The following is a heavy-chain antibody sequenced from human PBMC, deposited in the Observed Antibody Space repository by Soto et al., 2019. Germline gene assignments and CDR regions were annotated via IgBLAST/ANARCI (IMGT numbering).Heavy chain of an antibody. CDR1: GGTFSSYA. CDR2: IIPIFGTA. J-gene: IGHJ6*02. CDR3: ARAVSHVYYYYGMDV. V-gene: IGHV1-69*13. Sequence: ASVKVSCKASGGTFSSYAISWVRQAPGQGLEWMGGIIPIFGTANYAQKFQGRVTITADESTSTAYMELSSLRSEDTAVYYCARAVSHVYYYYGMDVWGQGTTVTVSS.